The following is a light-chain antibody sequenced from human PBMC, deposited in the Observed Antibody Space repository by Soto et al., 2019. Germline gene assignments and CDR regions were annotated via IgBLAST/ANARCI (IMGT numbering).Light chain of an antibody. V-gene: IGKV1-5*03. J-gene: IGKJ2*01. CDR2: KAT. CDR3: QQYHDFQYT. CDR1: QSIGSG. Sequence: DFQMTQSPSTLSASVGDGGTITCRASQSIGSGLALYQHQPGKAPKLLIYKATNLQRGVSSRFSGSGSGTDFSLTISSLQPADSATYYCQQYHDFQYTFGQGTKLEI.